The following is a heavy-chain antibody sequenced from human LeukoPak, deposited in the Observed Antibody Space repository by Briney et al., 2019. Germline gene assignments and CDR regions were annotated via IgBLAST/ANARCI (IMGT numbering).Heavy chain of an antibody. CDR3: ARYIISMVRGMDY. CDR2: IHYSGST. CDR1: GASISSNNYY. Sequence: PSEILSLTCTVSGASISSNNYYWTWIRQHPEKGLEWIGYIHYSGSTSYNPSLESRLTISLDTSENQFSLKLSSVTAADTAVYYCARYIISMVRGMDYWGQGTLVTVSS. D-gene: IGHD3-10*01. J-gene: IGHJ4*02. V-gene: IGHV4-31*03.